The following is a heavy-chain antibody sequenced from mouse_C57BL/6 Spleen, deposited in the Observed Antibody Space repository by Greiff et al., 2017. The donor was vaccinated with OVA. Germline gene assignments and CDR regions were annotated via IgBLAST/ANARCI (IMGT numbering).Heavy chain of an antibody. CDR1: GYTFTSYW. Sequence: QVQLQQPGAELVMPGASVKLSCKASGYTFTSYWMHWVKQRPGQGLEWIGEIDPSDSYTNYNQKFKGKSTLTVDKSSSTAYMQLSSLTSEDSAVYYCARSGGWLLPWFAYWGQGTLVTVSA. J-gene: IGHJ3*01. CDR3: ARSGGWLLPWFAY. D-gene: IGHD2-3*01. V-gene: IGHV1-69*01. CDR2: IDPSDSYT.